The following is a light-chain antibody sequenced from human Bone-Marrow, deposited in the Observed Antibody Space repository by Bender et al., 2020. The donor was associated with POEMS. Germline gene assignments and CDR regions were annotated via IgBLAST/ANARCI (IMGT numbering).Light chain of an antibody. CDR3: SSYAGSTTWV. CDR1: SSNIGAHA. Sequence: QSVLTQPPSASGTPGQRVTISCSGGSSNIGAHAVNWYQHLPGTAPKLLIYSSHRRPSEVPDRFSGSRSGTSASLAISGLQSEDEADYYCSSYAGSTTWVFGGGTSLTVL. CDR2: SSH. J-gene: IGLJ3*02. V-gene: IGLV1-44*01.